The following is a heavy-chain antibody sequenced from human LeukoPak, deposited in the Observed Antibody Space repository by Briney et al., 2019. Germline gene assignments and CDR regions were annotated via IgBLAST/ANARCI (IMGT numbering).Heavy chain of an antibody. Sequence: GGSLRLSCEASGFTFNTYAMTWVRQAPGKGLEWVSILHRNGDTYYQDSVKGRFTISRDSSKNTLYLQMNSLTAEDTALYYCSKDERGPFDFWGQGTLVTVSS. V-gene: IGHV3-23*01. D-gene: IGHD1-1*01. CDR1: GFTFNTYA. J-gene: IGHJ4*02. CDR2: LHRNGDT. CDR3: SKDERGPFDF.